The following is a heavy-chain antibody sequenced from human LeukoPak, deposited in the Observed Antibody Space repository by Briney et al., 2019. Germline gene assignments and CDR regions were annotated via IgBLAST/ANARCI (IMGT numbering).Heavy chain of an antibody. CDR1: GYSISSGYY. V-gene: IGHV4-38-2*02. CDR3: ARVPTYYYDSSGHHGPIDF. Sequence: SETLSLTCTVSGYSISSGYYWGWIRQPPGKGLEWIGSIYHSGSTYYNPSLKSRVTISVDASKHQFFLKLSSVTAADTAVYYCARVPTYYYDSSGHHGPIDFWGQGTLVTVSS. J-gene: IGHJ4*02. CDR2: IYHSGST. D-gene: IGHD3-22*01.